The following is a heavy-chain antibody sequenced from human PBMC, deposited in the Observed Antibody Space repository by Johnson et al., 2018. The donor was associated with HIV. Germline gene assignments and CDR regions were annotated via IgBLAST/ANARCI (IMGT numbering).Heavy chain of an antibody. CDR3: ARRDSGSLSFDI. V-gene: IGHV3-13*01. J-gene: IGHJ3*02. CDR1: GFTFSSYD. Sequence: VQLVESGGGLVQPGGSLRLSCAASGFTFSSYDMHWVRQATGKGLEWVSAIGTAGDTYYPGSVKGRFTISRDNDKSSVYMQMNNLRAEDTAFYYCARRDSGSLSFDIWGQGTMVTVSS. D-gene: IGHD1-26*01. CDR2: IGTAGDT.